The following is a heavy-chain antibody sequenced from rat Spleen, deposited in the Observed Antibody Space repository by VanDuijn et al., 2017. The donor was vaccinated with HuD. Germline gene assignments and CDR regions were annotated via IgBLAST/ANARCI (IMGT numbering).Heavy chain of an antibody. D-gene: IGHD1-11*01. CDR3: ARLGLLGGLDYFDY. Sequence: EVQLVESGGGLVQPGRSLKFSCVASGFTFRDYAMAWVRQAPTKGLEWVASISSGGGSTFYRDSVKGRFTISRDNAKSTLYLQMDSLRSEDTATYYCARLGLLGGLDYFDYWGQGVMVTVSS. V-gene: IGHV5S23*01. CDR1: GFTFRDYA. J-gene: IGHJ2*01. CDR2: ISSGGGST.